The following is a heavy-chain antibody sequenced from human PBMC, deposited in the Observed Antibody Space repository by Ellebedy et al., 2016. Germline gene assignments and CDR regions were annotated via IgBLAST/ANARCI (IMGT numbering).Heavy chain of an antibody. J-gene: IGHJ5*02. CDR2: IKQDGSEK. V-gene: IGHV3-7*04. CDR3: ARDHSSGWYRIGGWFDP. D-gene: IGHD6-19*01. CDR1: GFTFSSYW. Sequence: GGSLRLSCAASGFTFSSYWMSWVRQAQGKGLEWVANIKQDGSEKYYVDSVKGRFTISRDNAKNSLYLQMNSLRAEDTAVYYCARDHSSGWYRIGGWFDPWGQGTLVTVSS.